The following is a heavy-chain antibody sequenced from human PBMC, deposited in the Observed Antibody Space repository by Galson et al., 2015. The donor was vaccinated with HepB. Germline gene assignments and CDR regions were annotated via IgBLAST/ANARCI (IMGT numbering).Heavy chain of an antibody. CDR3: AKRVRSPRTQGDDEWYFDY. CDR1: GFTFSSSV. CDR2: ISGSGGST. V-gene: IGHV3-23*01. J-gene: IGHJ4*02. D-gene: IGHD1-14*01. Sequence: SLRLSCAASGFTFSSSVMSWVRQAPGKGLEWVSLISGSGGSTYYADPVKGRFTISRDNSKNTLYLQMNSLRAEDTAVYYCAKRVRSPRTQGDDEWYFDYWGQGTQVTVSS.